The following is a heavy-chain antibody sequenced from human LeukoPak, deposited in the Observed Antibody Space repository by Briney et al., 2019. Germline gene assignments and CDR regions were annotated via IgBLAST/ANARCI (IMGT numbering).Heavy chain of an antibody. V-gene: IGHV4-39*07. CDR3: ARMISDWPTGELFAEYFQH. D-gene: IGHD2-8*02. CDR1: GGSISSSSYY. J-gene: IGHJ1*01. CDR2: IYYSGST. Sequence: SETLSLTCTVSGGSISSSSYYWGWIRQPPGKGLEWIGSIYYSGSTYYNPSLKSRVTISVDTSKNQFSLKLSSMTAADTAVYYCARMISDWPTGELFAEYFQHWGQGTLVTVSS.